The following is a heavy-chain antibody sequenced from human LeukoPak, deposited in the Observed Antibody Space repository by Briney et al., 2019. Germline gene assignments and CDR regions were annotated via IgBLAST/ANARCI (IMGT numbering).Heavy chain of an antibody. J-gene: IGHJ4*02. CDR2: IFYSGNT. D-gene: IGHD5-24*01. V-gene: IGHV4-39*01. CDR3: ARILSKGLQSSFDY. CDR1: GGSINSSSYY. Sequence: SETLSLTCTVSGGSINSSSYYWGWIRQPPGKGLEWIGGIFYSGNTYDNPSLKSRVTISVDTSKNQFSLKLNSVTAADTAVYYCARILSKGLQSSFDYGGRGPLFTVS.